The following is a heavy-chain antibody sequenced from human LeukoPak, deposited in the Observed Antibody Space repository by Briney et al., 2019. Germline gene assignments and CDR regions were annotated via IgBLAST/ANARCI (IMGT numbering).Heavy chain of an antibody. J-gene: IGHJ4*02. CDR1: GFTVSSNY. D-gene: IGHD3-16*01. CDR3: AKDMGPSGITFGGVF. CDR2: IYSGGST. V-gene: IGHV3-53*01. Sequence: GGSLRLSCAASGFTVSSNYMSWVRQAPGKGLEWVSVIYSGGSTYYADSVKGRFTISRDNSKNTLYLQMNSLRAEDTAVYYCAKDMGPSGITFGGVFWGQGTLVTVSS.